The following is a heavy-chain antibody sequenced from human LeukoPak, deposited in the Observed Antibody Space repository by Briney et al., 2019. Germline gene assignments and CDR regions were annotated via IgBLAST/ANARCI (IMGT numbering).Heavy chain of an antibody. Sequence: SGPALVKPTQTLTLTCTFSGFSLSTSGMCVSWIRQPPGKAMEWLALIDWDDDKYYSTSLKTRLTISKDTSKNQVVLTMTNMDPVDTATYYCARHYSSSFYFDYWGQGTLVTVSS. D-gene: IGHD6-13*01. CDR3: ARHYSSSFYFDY. V-gene: IGHV2-70*01. CDR2: IDWDDDK. CDR1: GFSLSTSGMC. J-gene: IGHJ4*02.